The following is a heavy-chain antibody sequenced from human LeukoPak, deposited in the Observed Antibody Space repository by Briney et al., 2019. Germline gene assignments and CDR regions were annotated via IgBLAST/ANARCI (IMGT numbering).Heavy chain of an antibody. J-gene: IGHJ5*02. CDR1: GGSISSGSYY. V-gene: IGHV4-61*02. Sequence: PSETLSLTCTVSGGSISSGSYYWSWIRQPAGKGLEWIGRIYTSGSTNYNPSLKSRVTISVDTSKNQFSLKLSSVTAADTAVYYCARYPAYYYDSSGYNNWFDPWGQGTLVTVSS. D-gene: IGHD3-22*01. CDR3: ARYPAYYYDSSGYNNWFDP. CDR2: IYTSGST.